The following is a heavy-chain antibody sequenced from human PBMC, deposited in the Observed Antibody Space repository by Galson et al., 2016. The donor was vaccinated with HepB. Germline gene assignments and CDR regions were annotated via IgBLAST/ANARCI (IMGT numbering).Heavy chain of an antibody. J-gene: IGHJ5*02. V-gene: IGHV3-73*01. Sequence: SLRLSCAVSGLTFSGSAMHWVRQASGKGLEWVGRIRSKANNYATAYAASVKGRFTISRDDSKNTAYLQMNSLKTEDTAVYYCTRHLDPGYSSSWYFWFDPWGQGTLVTVSS. CDR2: IRSKANNYAT. CDR1: GLTFSGSA. CDR3: TRHLDPGYSSSWYFWFDP. D-gene: IGHD6-13*01.